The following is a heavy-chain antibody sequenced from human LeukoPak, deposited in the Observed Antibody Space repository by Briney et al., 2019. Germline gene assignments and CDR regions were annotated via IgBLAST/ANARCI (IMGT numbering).Heavy chain of an antibody. V-gene: IGHV4-59*08. J-gene: IGHJ4*02. CDR3: AESSSSPYYFDY. Sequence: PSETLSLTCTVSGGSISSYYWSWIRQPPGKGLEWIGYIYYSGSTNYNPSLKSRVTISVDTSKNQFSLKLSSVTAADTAVYYCAESSSSPYYFDYWGQGTLVTVSS. D-gene: IGHD6-6*01. CDR2: IYYSGST. CDR1: GGSISSYY.